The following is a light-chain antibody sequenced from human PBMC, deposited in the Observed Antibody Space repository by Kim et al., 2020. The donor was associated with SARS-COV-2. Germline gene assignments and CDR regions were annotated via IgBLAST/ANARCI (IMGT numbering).Light chain of an antibody. J-gene: IGLJ3*02. Sequence: SYELTQPSSVSVSPGQTARITCSGDVLAKKYARWFQQKPGQAPVLVIYKDSERPSGIPERFSGSSSGTTVTLTISRAQVEDEADYYCYSAADNNPNWVFGGGTQLTVL. CDR3: YSAADNNPNWV. V-gene: IGLV3-27*01. CDR1: VLAKKY. CDR2: KDS.